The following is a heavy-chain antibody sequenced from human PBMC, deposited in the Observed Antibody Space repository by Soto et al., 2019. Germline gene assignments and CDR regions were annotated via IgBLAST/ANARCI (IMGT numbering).Heavy chain of an antibody. D-gene: IGHD2-2*01. J-gene: IGHJ6*02. V-gene: IGHV1-3*01. Sequence: ASVKVSCKASGYTFTSYAMHWVRQAPGQRLEWMGWINAGNGNTKYSQKFQGRVTITRDTSASTAYMELSSLRSEDTAVYYCAINGWVGYEGPRDPHRVMDVWGQGTTVTVSS. CDR2: INAGNGNT. CDR1: GYTFTSYA. CDR3: AINGWVGYEGPRDPHRVMDV.